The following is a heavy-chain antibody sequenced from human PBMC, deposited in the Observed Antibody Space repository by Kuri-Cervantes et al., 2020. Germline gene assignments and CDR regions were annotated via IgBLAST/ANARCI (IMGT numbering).Heavy chain of an antibody. CDR2: IIGYTANT. V-gene: IGHV1-18*01. CDR3: ARAYSSDWDYDY. CDR1: GGTFSSYA. J-gene: IGHJ4*02. Sequence: ASVKVSCKASGGTFSSYAISWVRQAPGQGLEWMGWIIGYTANTKYAPKFQGRVTVTTDTSTSTAYMELRSLRSDDTAVYYCARAYSSDWDYDYWGQGTLVTVSS. D-gene: IGHD6-19*01.